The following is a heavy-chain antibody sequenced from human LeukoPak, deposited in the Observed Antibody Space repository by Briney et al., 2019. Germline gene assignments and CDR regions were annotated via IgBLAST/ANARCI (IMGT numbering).Heavy chain of an antibody. Sequence: GESLKISCKGSGYSFTSYWIGWVRQMPGKGLGWMGIVYPGDSDSRYSPSFQGQVTISADKSISTAYLQWSSLKASDTATYFCARLKREPDWFDPWGQGTLVTVSS. CDR1: GYSFTSYW. CDR3: ARLKREPDWFDP. V-gene: IGHV5-51*01. J-gene: IGHJ5*02. CDR2: VYPGDSDS. D-gene: IGHD1-26*01.